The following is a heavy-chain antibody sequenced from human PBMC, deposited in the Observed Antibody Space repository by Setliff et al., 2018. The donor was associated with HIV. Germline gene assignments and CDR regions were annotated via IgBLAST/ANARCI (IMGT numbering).Heavy chain of an antibody. CDR1: GFTFSNYW. Sequence: HPGGSLRLSCAGSGFTFSNYWMHWVRQAPGKGLVWVSRINSDGSSTTYADSVKGRFTIARDNAKNTLYLQMNSLRAEDTAVYYCARDPAPYGDFDYWGQGTLVTVSS. J-gene: IGHJ4*02. V-gene: IGHV3-74*03. D-gene: IGHD4-17*01. CDR2: INSDGSST. CDR3: ARDPAPYGDFDY.